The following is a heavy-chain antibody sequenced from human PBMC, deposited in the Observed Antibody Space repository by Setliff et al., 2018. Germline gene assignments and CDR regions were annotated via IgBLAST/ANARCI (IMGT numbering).Heavy chain of an antibody. V-gene: IGHV4-39*07. D-gene: IGHD3-16*01. Sequence: PLETLSLTCSVSGGSISSSNYHWGWVRQPPGKGLEWIANIYFNGNTNRKPSLKSRVTISIDTSKNQFSLRLTSVTAADTATYYCVRVRVVQGYYEFDSWGQGTLVTVSS. J-gene: IGHJ4*02. CDR3: VRVRVVQGYYEFDS. CDR2: IYFNGNT. CDR1: GGSISSSNYH.